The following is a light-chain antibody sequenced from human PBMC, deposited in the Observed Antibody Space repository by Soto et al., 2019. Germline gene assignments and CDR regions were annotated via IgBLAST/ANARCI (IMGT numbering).Light chain of an antibody. Sequence: SYELTQAPSVSVAPGQRDRITCAGNKLADKSVHWYQQKPGQAPGLVVYDDRDRTSGVPERFSGTNSDNVAALTIFRVEAGDEADYFCQVWDSDSDHWVFGGGTKLTVL. CDR2: DDR. CDR1: KLADKS. V-gene: IGLV3-21*02. CDR3: QVWDSDSDHWV. J-gene: IGLJ3*02.